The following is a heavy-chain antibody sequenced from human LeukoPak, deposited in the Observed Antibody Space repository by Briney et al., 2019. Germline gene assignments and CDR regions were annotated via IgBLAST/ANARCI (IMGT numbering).Heavy chain of an antibody. CDR3: ATWAFYHSLDV. CDR2: IDKDGRKT. Sequence: GGSLRLSCAASGCPLNAFSRRWVRQPPGKGLEWVSLIDKDGRKTYYADSVKGRFTISRDNSKNSLYLQMNSLSTEDTALYYCATWAFYHSLDVWGRGATVIVSS. J-gene: IGHJ6*02. V-gene: IGHV3-43*02. CDR1: GCPLNAFS. D-gene: IGHD1-26*01.